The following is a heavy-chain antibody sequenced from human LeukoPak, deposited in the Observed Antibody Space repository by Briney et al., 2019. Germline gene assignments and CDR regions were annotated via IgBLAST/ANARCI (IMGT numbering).Heavy chain of an antibody. V-gene: IGHV4-39*07. Sequence: SETLSLTCTVSGGSISGSSYYWGWIRQPPGKGLEWIGSIYYSGSTYYNPSLKSRVTISVDTSKNQFSLKLSSVTAADTAVYYCARDRDIGTYYYYYGMDVWGQGTTVTVSS. CDR1: GGSISGSSYY. CDR2: IYYSGST. D-gene: IGHD2-15*01. CDR3: ARDRDIGTYYYYYGMDV. J-gene: IGHJ6*02.